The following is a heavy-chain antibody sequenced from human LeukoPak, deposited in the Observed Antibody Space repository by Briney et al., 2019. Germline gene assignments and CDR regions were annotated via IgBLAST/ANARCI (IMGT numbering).Heavy chain of an antibody. D-gene: IGHD6-19*01. CDR3: AKSGNGWGY. J-gene: IGHJ4*02. CDR1: GFTFSNYA. CDR2: ISESGDST. Sequence: GGSLRLSCAASGFTFSNYAMSWVRQAPGKGLEWVSSISESGDSTFYTDSVKGRFTISRDNSKNTLFLQMTGLRAGDTALYYCAKSGNGWGYWGQGTLVTVSS. V-gene: IGHV3-23*01.